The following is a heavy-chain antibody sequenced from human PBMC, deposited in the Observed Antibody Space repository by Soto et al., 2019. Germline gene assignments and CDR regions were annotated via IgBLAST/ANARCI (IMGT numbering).Heavy chain of an antibody. CDR2: IRAGNGNT. Sequence: QVQLVQSGAEEKKPGASVKVSCKASGYTFTTYAIHWVRQAPGQSLEWMGWIRAGNGNTKYSQKFQGRVTITRDTSASTAYMELSSLRSEDTAVYYCARAVYGDYSDYWGQGTLVTVSS. D-gene: IGHD4-17*01. CDR1: GYTFTTYA. V-gene: IGHV1-3*05. J-gene: IGHJ4*02. CDR3: ARAVYGDYSDY.